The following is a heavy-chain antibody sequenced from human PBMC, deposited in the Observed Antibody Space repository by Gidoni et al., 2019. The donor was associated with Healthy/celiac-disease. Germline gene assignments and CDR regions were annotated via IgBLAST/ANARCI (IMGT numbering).Heavy chain of an antibody. V-gene: IGHV1-2*06. CDR3: ARVGSYYDFWSGYYHY. CDR1: GYTFTGYY. D-gene: IGHD3-3*01. CDR2: INPNSGGT. Sequence: QVQLVQSGAEVKKPGASVKVSCKASGYTFTGYYMHWVRQAPGQGLEWMGRINPNSGGTNYAQKFQGRVTMTRDTSISKAYMELSRLRSDDTAVYYCARVGSYYDFWSGYYHYWGQGTLVTVSS. J-gene: IGHJ4*02.